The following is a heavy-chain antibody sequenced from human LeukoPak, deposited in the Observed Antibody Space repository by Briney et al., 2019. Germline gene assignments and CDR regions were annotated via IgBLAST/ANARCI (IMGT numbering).Heavy chain of an antibody. CDR2: IDYSGRT. CDR1: GGSISSSTHY. J-gene: IGHJ6*03. CDR3: ARLPRGGRPPMISLYYYMDV. V-gene: IGHV4-39*01. Sequence: PSGTLSLSCAVSGGSISSSTHYWAWIRQPPGKGLEWIGRIDYSGRTCYKPSIKSRVTICVDTYKNQYPLKLSSVTAADTAVYYHARLPRGGRPPMISLYYYMDVWGRGTTVIVSS. D-gene: IGHD3/OR15-3a*01.